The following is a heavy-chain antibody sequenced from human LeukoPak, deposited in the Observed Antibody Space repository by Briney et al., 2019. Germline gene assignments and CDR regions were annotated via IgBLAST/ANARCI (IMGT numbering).Heavy chain of an antibody. CDR1: GYTFISSS. CDR3: ARLRGVAATGIYDF. Sequence: ASVKVSCKASGYTFISSSLHWVRQAPGQRLEWMGWINTGNGNTDCSQKFQGRVTLTRDTSASTGYMELSSLRSDDTAVYYCARLRGVAATGIYDFWGQGTLVTVSS. D-gene: IGHD6-13*01. J-gene: IGHJ4*02. V-gene: IGHV1-3*04. CDR2: INTGNGNT.